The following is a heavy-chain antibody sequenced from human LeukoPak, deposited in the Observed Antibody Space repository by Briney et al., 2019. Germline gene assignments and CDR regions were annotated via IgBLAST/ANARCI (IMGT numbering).Heavy chain of an antibody. J-gene: IGHJ5*02. D-gene: IGHD2/OR15-2a*01. CDR2: INHSGST. Sequence: GSLRLSCAASGFTVSSNYMSWVRQPPGKGLEWIGEINHSGSTNYNPSLKSRVTISVDTSKNQFSLKLSSVTAADTAVYYCARGLLHSCWFDPWGQGTLVTVSS. CDR1: GFTVSSNY. CDR3: ARGLLHSCWFDP. V-gene: IGHV4-34*01.